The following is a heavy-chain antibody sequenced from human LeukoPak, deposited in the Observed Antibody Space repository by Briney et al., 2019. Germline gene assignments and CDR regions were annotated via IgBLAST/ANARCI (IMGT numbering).Heavy chain of an antibody. V-gene: IGHV3-53*01. CDR1: GFSVSSNY. J-gene: IGHJ4*02. CDR2: IYSAGNT. D-gene: IGHD3-16*01. CDR3: ARELNGYGYYFFDY. Sequence: GGSLRLSCAASGFSVSSNYMSWVRQAPGKGLEWVSNIYSAGNTFYADSVKGRFTISRDNSKNTLYLQMNGLRAEDTAVYYCARELNGYGYYFFDYWGPGTLVTVSS.